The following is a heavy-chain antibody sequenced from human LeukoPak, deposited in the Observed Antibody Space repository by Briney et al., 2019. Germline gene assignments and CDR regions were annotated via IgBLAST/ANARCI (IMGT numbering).Heavy chain of an antibody. CDR3: ATAATTVTDFDS. J-gene: IGHJ4*02. CDR2: FDPEDGET. V-gene: IGHV1-24*01. D-gene: IGHD4-17*01. CDR1: GYTLTELS. Sequence: GASVTVSCKVSGYTLTELSMHWVRQAPGKGLEWMGGFDPEDGETIYAQKFQGRVTMTADTSTDTAYMELSSLRSEDTTVYYCATAATTVTDFDSWGQGALV.